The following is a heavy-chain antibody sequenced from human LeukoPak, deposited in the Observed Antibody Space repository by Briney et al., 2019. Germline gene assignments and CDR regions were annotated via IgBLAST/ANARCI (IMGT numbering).Heavy chain of an antibody. D-gene: IGHD5-18*01. CDR2: INHSGST. CDR3: ASGKYSYGYYFDY. CDR1: GGSFSGYY. J-gene: IGHJ4*02. Sequence: SETLSLTCAVYGGSFSGYYWSWIRQPPGKGLEWIGEINHSGSTNYNPSLKSRVTISVDTSKNQFSLKLSSMTAADTAVYYCASGKYSYGYYFDYWGQGTLVTVSS. V-gene: IGHV4-34*01.